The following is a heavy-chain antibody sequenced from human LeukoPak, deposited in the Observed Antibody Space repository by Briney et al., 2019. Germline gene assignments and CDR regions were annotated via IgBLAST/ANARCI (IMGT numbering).Heavy chain of an antibody. V-gene: IGHV4-4*09. CDR2: IYTSGST. CDR3: ARRESWYYYYMDV. J-gene: IGHJ6*03. Sequence: SETLSLTCTVSGGSISSYYWSWIRQPPGKGLEWIGYIYTSGSTNYNPSLKSRVTISVDTSKNQFSLKLSSVTAADAAVYYCARRESWYYYYMDVWGKGTTVTVSS. CDR1: GGSISSYY. D-gene: IGHD6-13*01.